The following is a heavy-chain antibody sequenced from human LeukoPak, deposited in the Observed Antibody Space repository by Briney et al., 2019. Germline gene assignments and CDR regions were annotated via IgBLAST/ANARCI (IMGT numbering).Heavy chain of an antibody. D-gene: IGHD1-26*01. J-gene: IGHJ3*02. CDR3: ARGSGSVAFDI. CDR2: VSAHNGDT. CDR1: GYTFINYG. Sequence: ASVKVSCKASGYTFINYGISWVRQAPGQGLQWVGWVSAHNGDTNYAQKLQGRVTMTTDTSTSTAYMELRSLRSDDTAVYYCARGSGSVAFDIWGQGTMVTVSS. V-gene: IGHV1-18*01.